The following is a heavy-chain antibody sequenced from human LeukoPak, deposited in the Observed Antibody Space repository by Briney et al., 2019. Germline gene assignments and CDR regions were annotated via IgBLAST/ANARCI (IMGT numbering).Heavy chain of an antibody. D-gene: IGHD2-15*01. CDR1: GDSFSGNY. CDR2: IYYSGST. J-gene: IGHJ4*02. V-gene: IGHV4-59*01. Sequence: SETLSLTCSVSGDSFSGNYWSWMRQSPGQGLERIGDIYYSGSTSYNPSLKSRVTMSLDKSKNQVSLNLKSVSAADTAVYYCARLLAGCPGGRCRAHFDFWGQGTLVTVSS. CDR3: ARLLAGCPGGRCRAHFDF.